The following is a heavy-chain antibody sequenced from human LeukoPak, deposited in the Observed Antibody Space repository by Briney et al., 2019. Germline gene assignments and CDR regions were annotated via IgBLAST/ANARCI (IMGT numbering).Heavy chain of an antibody. J-gene: IGHJ6*03. CDR1: GGSISSYY. CDR3: ARGSIVHDYGTGYYYYYMDV. CDR2: ICYSGST. Sequence: PSETLSLTCTVSGGSISSYYWSWIRQPPGKGLEWIGYICYSGSTNYNPSLKSRVTISVDTSKNQFSLKLSSVTAADTAVYYCARGSIVHDYGTGYYYYYMDVWGKGTTVTVSS. V-gene: IGHV4-59*01. D-gene: IGHD4-17*01.